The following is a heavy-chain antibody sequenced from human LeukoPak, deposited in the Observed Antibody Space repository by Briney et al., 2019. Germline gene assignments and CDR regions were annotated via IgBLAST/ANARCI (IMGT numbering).Heavy chain of an antibody. V-gene: IGHV4-61*01. CDR2: IYHTGST. CDR1: GGSVSSGSYY. Sequence: SETLSLTCTVSGGSVSSGSYYWSWIRQPPGKGLEWIGHIYHTGSTNYNPSLKSRVTISLDTSKNQFSLKLTSVSAADTAVYYCAGDVRTINVLTGYYRPYYFDYWGQGTLVTVYS. CDR3: AGDVRTINVLTGYYRPYYFDY. D-gene: IGHD3-9*01. J-gene: IGHJ4*02.